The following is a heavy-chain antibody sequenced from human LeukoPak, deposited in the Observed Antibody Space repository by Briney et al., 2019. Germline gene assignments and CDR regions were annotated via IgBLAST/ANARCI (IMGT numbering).Heavy chain of an antibody. V-gene: IGHV4-31*03. Sequence: PSETLSLTCTISGGSISSGAYYWSWIRQHPGKGLEWIGYTHYSGSGYNNPSLKSRVTISVDTSKSQFSVKLHCVTAADTAVYFCARAILTASGFVWHFDLWGRGNLVTGSS. CDR1: GGSISSGAYY. J-gene: IGHJ2*01. D-gene: IGHD3-3*01. CDR2: THYSGSG. CDR3: ARAILTASGFVWHFDL.